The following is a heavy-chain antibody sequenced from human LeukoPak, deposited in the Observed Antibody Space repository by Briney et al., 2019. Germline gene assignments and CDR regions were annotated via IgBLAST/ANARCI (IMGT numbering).Heavy chain of an antibody. V-gene: IGHV3-9*01. J-gene: IGHJ4*02. CDR1: GFRFDDYA. D-gene: IGHD3-16*02. Sequence: PGGSLRLSCAASGFRFDDYAMHWVRQAPGKGLEWVSGISWNSGSIGYADSVKGRFTISRDNSKNTLYLQMNSLRAEDTAVYYCARTPNYDYVWGSYRLGGFDYWGQGTLVTVSS. CDR2: ISWNSGSI. CDR3: ARTPNYDYVWGSYRLGGFDY.